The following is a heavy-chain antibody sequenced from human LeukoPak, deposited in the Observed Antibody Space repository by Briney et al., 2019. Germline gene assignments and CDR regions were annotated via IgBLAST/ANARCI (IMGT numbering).Heavy chain of an antibody. J-gene: IGHJ3*02. CDR2: ISLTSNDI. CDR3: ARGDTSLQRNDALDI. CDR1: GFTFSSYA. Sequence: GGSLRLSCAASGFTFSSYAMNWVRQAPGKGLEWVSSISLTSNDIYYAASVRGRFIISRDNAKNLLSLQMNSLRAEDTALYYCARGDTSLQRNDALDIWGQGTMVSVSS. V-gene: IGHV3-21*01. D-gene: IGHD2/OR15-2a*01.